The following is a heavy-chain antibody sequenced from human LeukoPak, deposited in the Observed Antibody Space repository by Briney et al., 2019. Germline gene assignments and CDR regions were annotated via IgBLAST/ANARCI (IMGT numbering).Heavy chain of an antibody. D-gene: IGHD2-2*01. J-gene: IGHJ6*02. Sequence: SETLSLTCTVSGGSISSYYCSWIRQPPGQGLEWIGYIYPTGSTNYNPSLESRVTMAVDTSKNQFSLKLSSVTAADTAVYYCARESSTPYYYYGMDVWGQGTTVTVSS. CDR1: GGSISSYY. V-gene: IGHV4-59*01. CDR3: ARESSTPYYYYGMDV. CDR2: IYPTGST.